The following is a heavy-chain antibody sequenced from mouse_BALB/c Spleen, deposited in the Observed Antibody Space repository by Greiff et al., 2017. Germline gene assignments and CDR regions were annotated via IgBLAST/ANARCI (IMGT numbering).Heavy chain of an antibody. CDR2: INPNNGGT. J-gene: IGHJ2*01. CDR1: GYSFTGYN. CDR3: ARDANYDGYYGGYFDY. V-gene: IGHV1-18*01. D-gene: IGHD2-3*01. Sequence: VQLQQSGPELEKPGASVKISCKASGYSFTGYNMNWVKQSNGKSLEWIGDINPNNGGTIYNQKFKGKATLTVDKSSSTAYMELRSLTSEDTAVYYCARDANYDGYYGGYFDYWGQGTTLTVSS.